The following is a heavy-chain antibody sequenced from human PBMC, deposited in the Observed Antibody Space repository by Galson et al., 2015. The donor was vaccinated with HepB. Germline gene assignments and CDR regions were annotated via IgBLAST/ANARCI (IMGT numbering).Heavy chain of an antibody. CDR1: GYTLTELS. V-gene: IGHV1-46*01. CDR3: ARGQSSSGYLYYFDY. J-gene: IGHJ4*02. Sequence: SVKVSCKVSGYTLTELSMHWVRQAPGQGLEWMGIISPSGGSTSYAQKFQGRVTMTRDTSTSTVYMELSSLRSEDTAVYYCARGQSSSGYLYYFDYWGQGTLVTVSS. CDR2: ISPSGGST. D-gene: IGHD3-22*01.